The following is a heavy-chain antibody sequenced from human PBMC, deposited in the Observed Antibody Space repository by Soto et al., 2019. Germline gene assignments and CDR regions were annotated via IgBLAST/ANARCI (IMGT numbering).Heavy chain of an antibody. CDR3: ARGRTWIQLWLTAY. CDR1: GYTFTSYA. Sequence: ASVEVSCKXSGYTFTSYAMHWVRQAPGQRLEWMGWINAGNGNTKYSQKFQGRVTITRDTSASTAYMELSSLRSEDTAVYYCARGRTWIQLWLTAYWGQGTLVTVSS. J-gene: IGHJ4*02. CDR2: INAGNGNT. V-gene: IGHV1-3*01. D-gene: IGHD5-18*01.